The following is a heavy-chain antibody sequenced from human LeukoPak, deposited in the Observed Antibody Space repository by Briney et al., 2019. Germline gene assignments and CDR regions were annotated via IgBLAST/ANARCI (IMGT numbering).Heavy chain of an antibody. V-gene: IGHV1-2*02. CDR1: GYTFTGYY. Sequence: ASVTVSCKASGYTFTGYYMHWVRQAPGQGLEWMGWINPNSGGTNYAQKFQGRVTMTRDTSISTAYMELSRLRSDDTAVYYCARGPRGVVVVADKYYYYYYMDVWGKGTTVTVSS. CDR3: ARGPRGVVVVADKYYYYYYMDV. J-gene: IGHJ6*03. CDR2: INPNSGGT. D-gene: IGHD2-15*01.